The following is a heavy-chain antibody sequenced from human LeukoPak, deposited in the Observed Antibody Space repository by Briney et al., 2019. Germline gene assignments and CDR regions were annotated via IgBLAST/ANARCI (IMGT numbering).Heavy chain of an antibody. Sequence: SETLSLTCAVYGGSFSGYYWSWIRRPPGKGLEWIGEINHSGSTNYNPSLKSRVTISVDTSKNQFSLKLSSVTAADTAVYYCARGRRNYGYWGQGTLVTVSS. V-gene: IGHV4-34*01. CDR1: GGSFSGYY. J-gene: IGHJ4*02. CDR3: ARGRRNYGY. D-gene: IGHD1-7*01. CDR2: INHSGST.